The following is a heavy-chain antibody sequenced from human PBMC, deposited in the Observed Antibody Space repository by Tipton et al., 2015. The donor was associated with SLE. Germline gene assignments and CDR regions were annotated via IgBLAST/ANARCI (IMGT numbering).Heavy chain of an antibody. Sequence: TLSLTCSVSGGSISSHYWIWIRQPPGKGLEWIGYISDGGGTNYNPSLKSRVTISVDPAKNQFSLKLTSVTAADTAVYYCAKDRGARGWSDPWGQGTLVTVSS. CDR2: ISDGGGT. V-gene: IGHV4-59*11. J-gene: IGHJ5*02. CDR3: AKDRGARGWSDP. D-gene: IGHD3-10*01. CDR1: GGSISSHY.